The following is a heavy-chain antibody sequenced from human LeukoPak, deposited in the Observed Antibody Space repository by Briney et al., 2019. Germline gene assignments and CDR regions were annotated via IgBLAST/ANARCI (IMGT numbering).Heavy chain of an antibody. CDR1: GYTFTSYA. J-gene: IGHJ4*02. CDR2: INAGNGNT. V-gene: IGHV1-3*01. CDR3: ARRYGSGRWYFDY. Sequence: ASVKVSCKASGYTFTSYAMHRVRQAPGQTLEWMGWINAGNGNTKYSQKLQGRVTITRDTSASTADMELSSLRSEDTAVYYCARRYGSGRWYFDYWGQGTLVTVSS. D-gene: IGHD3-10*01.